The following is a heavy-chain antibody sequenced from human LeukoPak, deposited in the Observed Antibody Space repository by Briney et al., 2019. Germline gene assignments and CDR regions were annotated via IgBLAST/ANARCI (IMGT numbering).Heavy chain of an antibody. J-gene: IGHJ4*02. CDR3: ARAGLYNWNLFDY. Sequence: PGGSLRLSCAASGFTFSSFEMNWVRQAPGKGLAWVSYITSSGGAKRYADSVKGRFTISRDNARNSLYLQLNSLRADDTAVYYCARAGLYNWNLFDYWSQGTLVTVSS. CDR1: GFTFSSFE. V-gene: IGHV3-48*03. D-gene: IGHD1-20*01. CDR2: ITSSGGAK.